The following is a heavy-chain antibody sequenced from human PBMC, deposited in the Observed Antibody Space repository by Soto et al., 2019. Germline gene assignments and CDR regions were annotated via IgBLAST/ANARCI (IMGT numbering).Heavy chain of an antibody. V-gene: IGHV3-23*01. CDR3: AKDRGPYCSGGICYPPSWFDP. CDR2: ITGIDGRT. D-gene: IGHD2-15*01. J-gene: IGHJ5*02. Sequence: GGSLRLACVGSGFTFGNYAMSWVRQAPGKGLEWVSSITGIDGRTYYADSVKGRFTISRDNPKNTLYLQMNNLRAEDTAMFYCAKDRGPYCSGGICYPPSWFDPWGQGTQVTVSS. CDR1: GFTFGNYA.